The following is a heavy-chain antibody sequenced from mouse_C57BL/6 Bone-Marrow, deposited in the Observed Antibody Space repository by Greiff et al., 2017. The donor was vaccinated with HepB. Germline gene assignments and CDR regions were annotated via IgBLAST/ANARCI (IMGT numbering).Heavy chain of an antibody. J-gene: IGHJ2*01. CDR2: IYPRSGNT. Sequence: VKLMESGAELARPGASVKLSCKASGYTFTSYGISWVKQRTGQGLEWIGEIYPRSGNTYYNEKFKGKATLTADKSSSTAYMELRSLTSEDSAVYFCARNGYEGYFDYWGQGTTLTVSS. CDR1: GYTFTSYG. D-gene: IGHD2-2*01. CDR3: ARNGYEGYFDY. V-gene: IGHV1-81*01.